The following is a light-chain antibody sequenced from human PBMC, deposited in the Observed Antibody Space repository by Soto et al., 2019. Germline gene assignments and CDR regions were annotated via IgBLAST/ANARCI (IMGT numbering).Light chain of an antibody. CDR3: QQYGNSPRYS. CDR1: QSVSSNY. V-gene: IGKV3-20*01. CDR2: ATS. J-gene: IGKJ2*03. Sequence: EIVLTQSPGTLSLSLGERATLSCRSSQSVSSNYFAWYQQKPGQAPRLLIYATSSRAAGIPDRFSGSGSGTDFTLSISRLAPEDFAVYYCQQYGNSPRYSFGQGTRVDIK.